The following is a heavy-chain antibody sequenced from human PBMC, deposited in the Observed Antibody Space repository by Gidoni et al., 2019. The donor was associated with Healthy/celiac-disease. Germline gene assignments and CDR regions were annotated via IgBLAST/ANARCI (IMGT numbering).Heavy chain of an antibody. CDR3: AKDTGVLRFSPTYYYYYYGMDV. CDR2: ISGSGGST. D-gene: IGHD3-3*01. J-gene: IGHJ6*02. CDR1: GFTFSSYA. V-gene: IGHV3-23*01. Sequence: EVQLLESGGGLVQPGGSLRLSCAASGFTFSSYAMRWVRQAPGKGLEWVSAISGSGGSTYYADSVKGRFTISRDNSKNTLYLQMNSLRAEDTAVYYCAKDTGVLRFSPTYYYYYYGMDVWGQGTTVTVSS.